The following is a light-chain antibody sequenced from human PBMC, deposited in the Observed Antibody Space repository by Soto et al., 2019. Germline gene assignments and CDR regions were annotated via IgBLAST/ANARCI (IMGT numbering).Light chain of an antibody. CDR1: QSVDTTF. CDR2: GAS. CDR3: QQYMSSVT. V-gene: IGKV3-20*01. Sequence: EIVLTQSPGSLSLSPGQRATLSCRASQSVDTTFFAWYQKKPGQAPRLLIQGASKRATGIPDRFSGSGSRTDFTLIISRLEPEDFAVYYCQQYMSSVTFGQGTKVEIK. J-gene: IGKJ1*01.